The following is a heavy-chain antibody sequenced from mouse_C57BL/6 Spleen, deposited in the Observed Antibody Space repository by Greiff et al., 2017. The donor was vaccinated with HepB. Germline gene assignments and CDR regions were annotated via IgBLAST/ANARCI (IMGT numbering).Heavy chain of an antibody. CDR2: IYPRSGNT. V-gene: IGHV1-81*01. CDR3: ASVYYDYDEAYYYAMDY. CDR1: GYTFTSYG. D-gene: IGHD2-4*01. J-gene: IGHJ4*01. Sequence: VQLQQSGAELARPGASVKLSCKASGYTFTSYGISWVKQRTGQGLEWIGEIYPRSGNTYYNEKFKGKATLTADKSSSTAYMELRSLTSEDSAVYFCASVYYDYDEAYYYAMDYWGQGTSVTVSS.